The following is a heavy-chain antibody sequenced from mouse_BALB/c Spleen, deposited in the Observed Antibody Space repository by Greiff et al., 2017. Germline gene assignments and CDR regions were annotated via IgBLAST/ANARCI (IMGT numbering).Heavy chain of an antibody. V-gene: IGHV2-9*02. D-gene: IGHD1-1*01. CDR3: AGYYYGSRGFAY. Sequence: VMLVESGPGLVAPSQSLSITCTVSGFSLTSYGVHWVRQPPGKGLEWLGVIWAGGSTNYNSALMSRLSISKDNSKSQVFLKMNSLQTDDTAMYYCAGYYYGSRGFAYWGQGTLVTVSA. CDR1: GFSLTSYG. CDR2: IWAGGST. J-gene: IGHJ3*01.